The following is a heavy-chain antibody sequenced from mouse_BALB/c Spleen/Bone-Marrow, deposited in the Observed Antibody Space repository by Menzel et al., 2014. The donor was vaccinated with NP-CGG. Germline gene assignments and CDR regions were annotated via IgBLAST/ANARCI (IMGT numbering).Heavy chain of an antibody. Sequence: EVKLLESGPELVKPGASVKISCKAFGYSFTGYFMNWVMQSHGKSLEWIGRINPYNGDTFYNQKFKGKATLTVDKSSSTAHMELRSLASEDSAVYYCARDYYDYYFDYWGQGTTLTVSS. CDR3: ARDYYDYYFDY. D-gene: IGHD2-4*01. CDR2: INPYNGDT. J-gene: IGHJ2*01. V-gene: IGHV1-20*02. CDR1: GYSFTGYF.